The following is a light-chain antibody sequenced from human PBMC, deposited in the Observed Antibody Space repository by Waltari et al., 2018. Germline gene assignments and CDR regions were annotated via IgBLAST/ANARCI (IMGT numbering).Light chain of an antibody. CDR2: GAS. J-gene: IGKJ5*01. CDR1: QSVSRN. Sequence: IVMAQSPATLSVSPGERANLPCRASQSVSRNLAGYQQKPGQAPRLLIYGASARATGIPARFSGSGSGTDCTLTISSLQSEYFAVYYCQQYNNWPFISLGQGTRLE. V-gene: IGKV3-15*01. CDR3: QQYNNWPFIS.